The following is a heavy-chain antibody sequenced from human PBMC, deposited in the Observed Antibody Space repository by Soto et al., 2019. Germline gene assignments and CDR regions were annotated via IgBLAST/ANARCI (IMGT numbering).Heavy chain of an antibody. V-gene: IGHV3-21*01. CDR3: VRSGTARLLRHSWFDT. D-gene: IGHD2-21*01. J-gene: IGHJ5*02. CDR2: ITTSSAYI. CDR1: GFTFNTYD. Sequence: EVQLVESGGGLVKPGGSLRLSCAASGFTFNTYDMNWVRQAPGKGLEWVSSITTSSAYIYYADSLKGRITIYRDNAKNSLFLQTNSLRAEDTDVYYCVRSGTARLLRHSWFDTWGQGTLVTVSS.